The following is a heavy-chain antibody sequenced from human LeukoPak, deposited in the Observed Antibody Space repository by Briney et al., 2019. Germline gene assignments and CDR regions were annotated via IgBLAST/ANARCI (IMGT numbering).Heavy chain of an antibody. CDR1: GYTFTGYY. CDR2: INPNSGGT. D-gene: IGHD2-15*01. Sequence: ASVKVSCKASGYTFTGYYMHWVRQAPGQGLEWMGWINPNSGGTNYAQKFQGRVTMTRDTSISTAYMELSRLRSDDTAVYYCARDEHCSGGSCSPLGDYWGQGTLVTVSS. CDR3: ARDEHCSGGSCSPLGDY. V-gene: IGHV1-2*02. J-gene: IGHJ4*02.